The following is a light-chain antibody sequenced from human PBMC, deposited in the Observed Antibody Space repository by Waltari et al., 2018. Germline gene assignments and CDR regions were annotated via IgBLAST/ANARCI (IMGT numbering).Light chain of an antibody. CDR1: QSVNNY. CDR2: DAS. V-gene: IGKV3-11*01. Sequence: EIEFTQSPATLSLSPGERATLSCRASQSVNNYLAWYQQKPGQAPRLLIYDASNRATGIPARFGGSGSGTDFTLTISSLEPEDFAVYYCQQATWTFGQGTKVEIK. J-gene: IGKJ1*01. CDR3: QQATWT.